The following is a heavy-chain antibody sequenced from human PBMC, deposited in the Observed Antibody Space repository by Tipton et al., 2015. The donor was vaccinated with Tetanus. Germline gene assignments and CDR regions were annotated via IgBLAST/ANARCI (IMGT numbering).Heavy chain of an antibody. D-gene: IGHD6-19*01. CDR2: IYPGDSDT. J-gene: IGHJ3*02. Sequence: QLVQSGAEVKKPGESLKISCKGSGYSFTSYWIGWVRQMPGKGMEWMGIIYPGDSDTRYSTSFQGQVPISADKSISTAYLQWSSLKASDTAMYYCARPSIAVAIDAFDISGQGTMVTVSS. CDR3: ARPSIAVAIDAFDI. CDR1: GYSFTSYW. V-gene: IGHV5-51*01.